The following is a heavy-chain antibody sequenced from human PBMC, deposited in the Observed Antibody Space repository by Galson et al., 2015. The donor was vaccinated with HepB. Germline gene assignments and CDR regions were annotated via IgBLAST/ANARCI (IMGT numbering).Heavy chain of an antibody. V-gene: IGHV1-46*01. CDR3: ARDPESSSWYRGTPFDY. CDR1: GYTFTSYY. J-gene: IGHJ4*02. D-gene: IGHD6-13*01. CDR2: INPSGGST. Sequence: SVKVSCKASGYTFTSYYMHWVRQAPGQGLEWMGIINPSGGSTSYAQKFQGRVTMTRDTSTSTVYMELSSLRSEDTAVYYCARDPESSSWYRGTPFDYWGQGTLVTVSS.